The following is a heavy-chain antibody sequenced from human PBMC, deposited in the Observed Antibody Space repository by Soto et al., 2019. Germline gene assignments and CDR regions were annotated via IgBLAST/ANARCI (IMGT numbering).Heavy chain of an antibody. CDR1: GYTFTSYA. D-gene: IGHD2-2*01. CDR2: INAGNGNT. Sequence: ASVKVSCKASGYTFTSYAMHWVRQAPGQRLEWMGWINAGNGNTKYSQKIQGRVTITRDTSASTAYMELSSLRSEDTAVYYCSRLGGYCSGTSTSCYGFYGMDVWGQGTTVTVSS. J-gene: IGHJ6*02. CDR3: SRLGGYCSGTSTSCYGFYGMDV. V-gene: IGHV1-3*01.